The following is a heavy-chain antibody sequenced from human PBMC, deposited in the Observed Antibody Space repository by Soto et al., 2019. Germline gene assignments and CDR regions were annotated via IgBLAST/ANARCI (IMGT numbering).Heavy chain of an antibody. CDR2: IHYSGST. CDR1: GGSISSYS. CDR3: ARGGVAARKGRWFDP. Sequence: QVQLQGSGPGLGKPSETLSLTCPVSGGSISSYSWGWIRQPPGKGLGWIGYIHYSGSTNYNPSLRSRVTISVDTPKNQFSLKVNSMTAADTAIYYCARGGVAARKGRWFDPWGQGTLVTVSS. V-gene: IGHV4-59*01. J-gene: IGHJ5*02. D-gene: IGHD6-25*01.